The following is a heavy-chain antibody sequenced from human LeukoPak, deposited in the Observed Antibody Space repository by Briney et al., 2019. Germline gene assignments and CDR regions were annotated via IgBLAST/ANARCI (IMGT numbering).Heavy chain of an antibody. CDR3: AREVSPYYYDSSGYYGDY. J-gene: IGHJ4*02. V-gene: IGHV1-69*04. CDR1: GGTFSSYA. CDR2: IIPILGIA. Sequence: SVKVSCKASGGTFSSYAISWVRQAPGQGLEWMGRIIPILGIANYAQKFQGRVTITADKSTSTAYMGLSSLRSEDTAVYYCAREVSPYYYDSSGYYGDYWGQGTLVTVSS. D-gene: IGHD3-22*01.